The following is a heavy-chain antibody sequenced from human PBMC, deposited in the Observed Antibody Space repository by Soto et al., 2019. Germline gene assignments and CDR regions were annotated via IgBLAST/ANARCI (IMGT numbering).Heavy chain of an antibody. CDR1: GVSVSSGDYY. D-gene: IGHD1-1*01. CDR3: ARDSGGNSENYYGLDV. Sequence: QVQLQESGPGLVKPSQTLSLSCNVYGVSVSSGDYYWSWIRQHAGGGLEWIGYIDRSGSTYYKPSLRGRVIMSVVTSTNQISLRLLSVTAADTAMYYCARDSGGNSENYYGLDVWGHGTTVTVSS. V-gene: IGHV4-31*03. CDR2: IDRSGST. J-gene: IGHJ6*02.